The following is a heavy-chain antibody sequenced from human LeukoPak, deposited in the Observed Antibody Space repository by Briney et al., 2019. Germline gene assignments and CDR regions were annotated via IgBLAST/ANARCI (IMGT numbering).Heavy chain of an antibody. Sequence: ASVKVSCKASGYTFTGYYMHWVRQAPGQGLEWMGWINPSSGGTNYAQKLQGRVTMTTDTSTSTAYMELRSLRSDDTAVYYCARGAVYYASPNENWGQGTLVTVSS. D-gene: IGHD2-8*01. V-gene: IGHV1-2*02. CDR2: INPSSGGT. CDR1: GYTFTGYY. J-gene: IGHJ4*02. CDR3: ARGAVYYASPNEN.